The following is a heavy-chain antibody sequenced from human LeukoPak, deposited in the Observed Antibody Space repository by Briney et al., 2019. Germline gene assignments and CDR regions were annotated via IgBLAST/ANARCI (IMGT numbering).Heavy chain of an antibody. CDR2: MSSSDDGR. CDR3: AKAPVTSCRGAFCYPFDY. Sequence: GGSLRLSCAASGFIFSTYSMSWVRQAPGKGLEWVSAMSSSDDGRYYAASVRGRFTISRDTSRSTLYLQMNSLRAEDAAVYYCAKAPVTSCRGAFCYPFDYWGQGTLVTVSS. D-gene: IGHD2-15*01. CDR1: GFIFSTYS. J-gene: IGHJ4*02. V-gene: IGHV3-23*01.